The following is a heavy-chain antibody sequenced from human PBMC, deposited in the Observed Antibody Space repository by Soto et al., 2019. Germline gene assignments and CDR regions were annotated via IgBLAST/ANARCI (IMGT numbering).Heavy chain of an antibody. D-gene: IGHD2-2*02. CDR3: AKGSRRGYCSDTSCYTINY. CDR1: GYTFTSYD. Sequence: ASVKVSCQASGYTFTSYDINWVRQATGQGLEWMGWMNPDSGNTGYAQKFQGRGTMTSNTSINTAYMELSSLRSEDTTVYYCAKGSRRGYCSDTSCYTINYWGQGTLVTVSS. V-gene: IGHV1-8*01. J-gene: IGHJ4*02. CDR2: MNPDSGNT.